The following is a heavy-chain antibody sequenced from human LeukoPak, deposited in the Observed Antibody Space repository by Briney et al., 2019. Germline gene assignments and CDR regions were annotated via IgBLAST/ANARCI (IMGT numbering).Heavy chain of an antibody. CDR1: GYTFTSYD. CDR2: MNPNSGNT. V-gene: IGHV1-8*01. CDR3: ARRRLLAAAGANWFDP. D-gene: IGHD6-13*01. J-gene: IGHJ5*02. Sequence: ASVKVSCKASGYTFTSYDINWVRQATGQGLEWMGWMNPNSGNTGYAQKFQGRVTMTRNTSISTAYMELSSLRSEDTAVYYCARRRLLAAAGANWFDPWGQGTLVTVSS.